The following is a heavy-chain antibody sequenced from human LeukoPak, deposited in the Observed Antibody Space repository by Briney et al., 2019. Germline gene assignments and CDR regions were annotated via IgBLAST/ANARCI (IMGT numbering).Heavy chain of an antibody. CDR3: ARGGVVVVPAAYWFDP. Sequence: SETLSLTCTVSGVSISSYYWSWIRQPPGKGLEWIGYIYYSGSTYYNPSLKSRVTISVDTSKNQFSLKLSSVTAADTAVYYCARGGVVVVPAAYWFDPWGQGTLVTVSS. CDR2: IYYSGST. J-gene: IGHJ5*02. CDR1: GVSISSYY. V-gene: IGHV4-59*06. D-gene: IGHD2-2*01.